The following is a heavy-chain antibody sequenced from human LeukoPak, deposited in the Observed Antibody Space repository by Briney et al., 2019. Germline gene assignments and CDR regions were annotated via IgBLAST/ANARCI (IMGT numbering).Heavy chain of an antibody. CDR3: ARVTVAGNLDY. J-gene: IGHJ4*02. CDR2: INPNSGGT. CDR1: GYTFTGYY. D-gene: IGHD6-19*01. V-gene: IGHV1-2*04. Sequence: ASVKVSCKASGYTFTGYYMHWVRQAPGQGLEWMGWINPNSGGTNYAQKFQGWVTMTRDTSISTAYMEPSRLRSDDTAVYYCARVTVAGNLDYWGQGTLVTVSS.